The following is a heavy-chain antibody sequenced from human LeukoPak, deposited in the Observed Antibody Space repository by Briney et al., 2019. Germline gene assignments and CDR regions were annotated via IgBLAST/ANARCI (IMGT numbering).Heavy chain of an antibody. Sequence: QPGGSLRLSCAASGFTFTSYEMNWVRQAPGKGLEWVSSISSSGSTKYYADSLKGRFTISRDNARNSLYLQMNSLRAEDTAVYYCHYDSSGHDAFDIWGQGTMVTVSS. CDR2: ISSSGSTK. D-gene: IGHD3-22*01. J-gene: IGHJ3*02. CDR3: HYDSSGHDAFDI. CDR1: GFTFTSYE. V-gene: IGHV3-48*03.